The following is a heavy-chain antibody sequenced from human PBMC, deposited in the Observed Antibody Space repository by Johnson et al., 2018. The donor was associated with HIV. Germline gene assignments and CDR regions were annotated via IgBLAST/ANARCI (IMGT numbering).Heavy chain of an antibody. D-gene: IGHD3-22*01. CDR1: GFTFSSYE. J-gene: IGHJ3*02. V-gene: IGHV3-48*03. Sequence: VQLVESGGGLVKPGGSLRLSCAASGFTFSSYEMNWVRQAPGKGLEWVSYISSSGSTIYYADSVKGRFTISRDNAKNSLYLQMNSLRAEDTAVYYCARFDGHYDSSGYYAFDIWGQGTMVTVSS. CDR3: ARFDGHYDSSGYYAFDI. CDR2: ISSSGSTI.